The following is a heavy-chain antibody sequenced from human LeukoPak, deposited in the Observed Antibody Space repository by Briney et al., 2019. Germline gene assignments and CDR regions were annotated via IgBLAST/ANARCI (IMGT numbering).Heavy chain of an antibody. V-gene: IGHV1-69*05. CDR1: GGTFSSYA. CDR2: IIPIFGTA. J-gene: IGHJ4*02. D-gene: IGHD2-2*02. Sequence: SVKVSCKASGGTFSSYAISWVRQAPGQGLEWMGGIIPIFGTANYAQKLQGRVTMTTDTSTSTAYMELRSLRSDDTAVYYCARALLPVPAAIPYYFDYWGQGTLVTVSS. CDR3: ARALLPVPAAIPYYFDY.